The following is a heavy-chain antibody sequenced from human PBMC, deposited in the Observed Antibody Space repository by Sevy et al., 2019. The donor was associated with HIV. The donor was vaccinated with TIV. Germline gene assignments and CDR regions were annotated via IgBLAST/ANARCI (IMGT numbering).Heavy chain of an antibody. V-gene: IGHV3-30*18. D-gene: IGHD2-15*01. CDR1: GFIFSNHG. CDR2: ISYDGSYK. CDR3: AKGPVGGNDFAS. Sequence: GGSLRLSCAASGFIFSNHGMHWVRQAPGKGLEWVAVISYDGSYKNYGDSVKGRFTISRDNCKNTLYLQMDSLRAEDTAVFYCAKGPVGGNDFASWGQGTLVTVSS. J-gene: IGHJ4*02.